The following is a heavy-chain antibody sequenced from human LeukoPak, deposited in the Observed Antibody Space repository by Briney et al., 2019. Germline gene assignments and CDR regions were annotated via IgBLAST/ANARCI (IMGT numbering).Heavy chain of an antibody. CDR2: IYWNDDK. Sequence: SGPTLVNSTQTLTLTCTFSGFSLSTSGVGVGWIRQPPGKALEWLALIYWNDDKRYSPSLKSRLTITKDTSKNQVVLTMTNMDPVDTATYYCAHSYWQQLGRSVYNWFDPWGQGTLVTVSS. J-gene: IGHJ5*02. V-gene: IGHV2-5*01. CDR3: AHSYWQQLGRSVYNWFDP. D-gene: IGHD6-13*01. CDR1: GFSLSTSGVG.